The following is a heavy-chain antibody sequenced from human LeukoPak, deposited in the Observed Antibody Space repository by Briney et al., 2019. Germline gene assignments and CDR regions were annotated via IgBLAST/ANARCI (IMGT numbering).Heavy chain of an antibody. CDR1: AYTFTNYD. J-gene: IGHJ4*02. V-gene: IGHV1-8*01. Sequence: GASVKVSCKASAYTFTNYDINWVRQATGQGLEWMGWMNPNSGNTGYAQRFQGRVTMTRDNSISTAYMELSNLTSEDTAVYFCARVSGFERKDSFSYWGQGTLVTVSS. CDR3: ARVSGFERKDSFSY. D-gene: IGHD5-12*01. CDR2: MNPNSGNT.